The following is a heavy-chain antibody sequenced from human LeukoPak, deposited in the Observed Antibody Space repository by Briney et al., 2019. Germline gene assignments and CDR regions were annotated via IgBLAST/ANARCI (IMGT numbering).Heavy chain of an antibody. V-gene: IGHV3-30-3*01. Sequence: GGSLRLSCAASGFTFSSYAMHWVRQAPGKGLEWVAVISYDGSNKYYADSVKGRFTISRDNSKNTLYLQMNSLRAEDTAVYYCARDLPKLVGATTSGFYWGQGTLVTVSS. J-gene: IGHJ4*02. D-gene: IGHD1-26*01. CDR3: ARDLPKLVGATTSGFY. CDR2: ISYDGSNK. CDR1: GFTFSSYA.